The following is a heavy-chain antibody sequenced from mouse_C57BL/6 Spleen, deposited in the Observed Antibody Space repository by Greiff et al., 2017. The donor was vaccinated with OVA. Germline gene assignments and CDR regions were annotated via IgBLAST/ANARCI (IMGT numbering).Heavy chain of an antibody. CDR1: GFTFSSYG. CDR3: ARQAYYGSSYDAMDY. Sequence: EVKLMESGGDLVKPGGSLKLSCAASGFTFSSYGMSWVRQTPDKRLEWVATISSGGSYTYYPDSVKGRFTISRDNAKNTLYLQMSSLKSEDTAMYYCARQAYYGSSYDAMDYWGQGTSVTVSS. J-gene: IGHJ4*01. D-gene: IGHD1-1*01. CDR2: ISSGGSYT. V-gene: IGHV5-6*01.